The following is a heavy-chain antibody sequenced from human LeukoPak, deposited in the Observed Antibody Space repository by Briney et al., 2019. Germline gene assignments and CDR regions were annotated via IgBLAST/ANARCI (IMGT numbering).Heavy chain of an antibody. J-gene: IGHJ5*02. Sequence: SETLSLXCTVSGGSISSYYWSWIRQPPGKGLEWIGYIYYSGSTNHNPSLKSRVTISVDTSKNQFSLKLSSVTAADTAVYYCARGSIPTLLGGYVTFDPWGQGTLVAVSS. D-gene: IGHD5-12*01. V-gene: IGHV4-59*01. CDR3: ARGSIPTLLGGYVTFDP. CDR1: GGSISSYY. CDR2: IYYSGST.